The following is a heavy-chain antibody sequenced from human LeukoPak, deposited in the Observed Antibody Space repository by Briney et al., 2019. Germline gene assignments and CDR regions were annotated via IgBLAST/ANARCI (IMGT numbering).Heavy chain of an antibody. CDR1: GGTFSSYE. J-gene: IGHJ4*02. CDR3: ARMEGNSYSDY. V-gene: IGHV1-69*01. D-gene: IGHD5-18*01. Sequence: ASVKVSCKASGGTFSSYEINWVRQAPGQGLEWMGGIIPIFGTANSAQKFRGRVSITADESTSTAYMELSSLRSEDTAAYYCARMEGNSYSDYWGQGTLVTVSS. CDR2: IIPIFGTA.